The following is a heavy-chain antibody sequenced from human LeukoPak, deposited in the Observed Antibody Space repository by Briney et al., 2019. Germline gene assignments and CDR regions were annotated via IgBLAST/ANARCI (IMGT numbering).Heavy chain of an antibody. V-gene: IGHV1-18*01. CDR3: AREGVVVPAAMGYYYYYYMDV. D-gene: IGHD2-2*01. Sequence: ASVKVSCKASGYTFTSYSISWVRQAPGQGLEWMGWISAYNGNTNYAQKLQGRVTMTTDTSTSTAYMELRSLRSDDTAVYYCAREGVVVPAAMGYYYYYYMDVWGKGTTVTVSS. CDR2: ISAYNGNT. CDR1: GYTFTSYS. J-gene: IGHJ6*03.